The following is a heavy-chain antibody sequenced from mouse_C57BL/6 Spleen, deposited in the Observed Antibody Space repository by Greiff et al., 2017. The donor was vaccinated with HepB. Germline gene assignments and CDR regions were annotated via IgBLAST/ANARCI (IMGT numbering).Heavy chain of an antibody. CDR2: INPNNGGT. V-gene: IGHV1-26*01. D-gene: IGHD1-1*01. Sequence: VQLQQSGPELVKPGASVKISCKASGYTFTDYYMNWVKQSHGKSLEWIGDINPNNGGTSYNQKFKGKATLTVDKSSSTAYMELRSLTSEDSAVYYCAIPFYYGSSPFAYWGQGTLVTVSA. J-gene: IGHJ3*01. CDR3: AIPFYYGSSPFAY. CDR1: GYTFTDYY.